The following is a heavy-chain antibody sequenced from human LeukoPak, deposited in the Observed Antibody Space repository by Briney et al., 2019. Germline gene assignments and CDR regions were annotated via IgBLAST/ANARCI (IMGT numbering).Heavy chain of an antibody. Sequence: GGSLRLSCAAFGFTFSNYWMHRVRQAPGRGLVWVSRINSDGINTSYADSVKGRFTISRDNAKNSLYLQMYSLRAEDTTVYYCARAPSVEGIGSAWYDYMDVWGRGTTVTVSS. CDR3: ARAPSVEGIGSAWYDYMDV. J-gene: IGHJ6*03. CDR2: INSDGINT. V-gene: IGHV3-74*01. CDR1: GFTFSNYW. D-gene: IGHD6-19*01.